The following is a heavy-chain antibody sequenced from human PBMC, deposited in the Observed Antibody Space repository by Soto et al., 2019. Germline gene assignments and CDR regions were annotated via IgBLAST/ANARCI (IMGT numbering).Heavy chain of an antibody. CDR2: IIPISDTT. D-gene: IGHD2-2*01. CDR1: GGTFSSYA. J-gene: IGHJ6*02. CDR3: ARSQGSSTSLEIYYYYYYGMDV. Sequence: QVQLVQSGAEVKKPGSSVKVSCKASGGTFSSYAISWVRQAPGQGLEWMGGIIPISDTTNYAQKCQGRVTITADESTSTAYMELCSLRSEDTAVYYCARSQGSSTSLEIYYYYYYGMDVWGQGTTVTVSS. V-gene: IGHV1-69*01.